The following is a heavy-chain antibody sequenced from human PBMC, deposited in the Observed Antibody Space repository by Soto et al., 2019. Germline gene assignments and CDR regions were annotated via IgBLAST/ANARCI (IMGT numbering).Heavy chain of an antibody. J-gene: IGHJ4*02. V-gene: IGHV1-46*01. CDR3: ARRGACISTGCSLDY. CDR2: INPSGGST. CDR1: GYTFTSYY. Sequence: QVQLVQSGAEVKKPGASVKVSCKASGYTFTSYYIHWVRQATGQGLKWMGIINPSGGSTTYAQKFQGKVTMTKDTSTSTVYMELSSQRSEDTVVYYCARRGACISTGCSLDYWGQGTQVTVSS. D-gene: IGHD2-2*01.